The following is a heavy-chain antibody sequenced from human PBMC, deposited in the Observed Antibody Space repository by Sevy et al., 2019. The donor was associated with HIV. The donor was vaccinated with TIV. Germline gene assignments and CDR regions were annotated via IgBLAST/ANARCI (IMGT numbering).Heavy chain of an antibody. Sequence: GGSLRLSCAASGFTFSSYWMSWVRQAPGKGLEWVANIKQDGSEKYYVDSVKGRFTISRDNPKNSLYLQMNSLRAEDTAVYYCARGIAVGLFDYWGQGTLVTVSS. CDR3: ARGIAVGLFDY. CDR2: IKQDGSEK. V-gene: IGHV3-7*01. D-gene: IGHD6-19*01. J-gene: IGHJ4*02. CDR1: GFTFSSYW.